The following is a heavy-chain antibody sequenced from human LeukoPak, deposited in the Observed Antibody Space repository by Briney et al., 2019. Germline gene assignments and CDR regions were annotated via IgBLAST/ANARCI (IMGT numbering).Heavy chain of an antibody. CDR3: ARRSSYYYGSGSYYLDY. V-gene: IGHV4-34*01. J-gene: IGHJ4*02. CDR1: GGSFSGYY. Sequence: PSETLSLTCAVYGGSFSGYYWSWIRQPPGKGLEWIGEINHSGSTNYNPSLKSRVTISVDTSKNQFSLKLSSVTAADTAVYYCARRSSYYYGSGSYYLDYWGQGTLVTVSS. D-gene: IGHD3-10*01. CDR2: INHSGST.